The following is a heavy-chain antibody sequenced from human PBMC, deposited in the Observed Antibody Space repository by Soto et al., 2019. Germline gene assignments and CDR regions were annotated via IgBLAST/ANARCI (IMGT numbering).Heavy chain of an antibody. CDR2: IIPILGIA. CDR3: ARGHSYYGMDV. CDR1: GGTFSTYT. V-gene: IGHV1-69*02. Sequence: QVQLVQSGAEVMKPGSSVKVSCKASGGTFSTYTISWVRQAPGQGLEWMGRIIPILGIANYAQKFQGRVTITADKSTSTAYMELSSLRSADTAVYYCARGHSYYGMDVWGQGTTVLVSS. J-gene: IGHJ6*02.